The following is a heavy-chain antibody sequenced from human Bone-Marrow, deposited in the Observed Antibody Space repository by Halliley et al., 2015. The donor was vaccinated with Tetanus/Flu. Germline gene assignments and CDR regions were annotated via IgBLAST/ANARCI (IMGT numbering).Heavy chain of an antibody. CDR2: INSDGNIT. Sequence: GLVWVSRINSDGNITRYADSVKGRFTISRDNAKNPMFLQMTSLRDEDPSVYYCATSPVNNASWGQGTLVTVSS. CDR3: ATSPVNNAS. D-gene: IGHD1-20*01. J-gene: IGHJ4*02. V-gene: IGHV3-74*01.